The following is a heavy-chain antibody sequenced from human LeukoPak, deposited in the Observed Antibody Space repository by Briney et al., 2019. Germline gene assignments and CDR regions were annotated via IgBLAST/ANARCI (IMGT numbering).Heavy chain of an antibody. J-gene: IGHJ4*02. Sequence: AVKVSCKASGGTFSRYALRGVRRARGQGREWVGGIIPIFCTANFAQKFQGRVTITADESTSTAYMELSSLRSEDTAVYYYARADCSSTSCYTPFDYWGQGTLVTVSS. V-gene: IGHV1-69*01. CDR1: GGTFSRYA. D-gene: IGHD2-2*02. CDR2: IIPIFCTA. CDR3: ARADCSSTSCYTPFDY.